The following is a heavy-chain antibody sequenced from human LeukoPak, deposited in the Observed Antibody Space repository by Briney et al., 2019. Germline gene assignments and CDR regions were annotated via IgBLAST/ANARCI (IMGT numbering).Heavy chain of an antibody. CDR1: GGPISSYY. D-gene: IGHD3-10*01. J-gene: IGHJ6*03. Sequence: PSETLPLTCTVSGGPISSYYWSWIRQPAGKGLEWIGRIYTSGSTNYDPSLKSRVTMSVDTSKNQFSLKLSSVTAADTAVYYCARVSGSYSLDYYYYYMDVWGKGTTVTISS. CDR3: ARVSGSYSLDYYYYYMDV. CDR2: IYTSGST. V-gene: IGHV4-4*07.